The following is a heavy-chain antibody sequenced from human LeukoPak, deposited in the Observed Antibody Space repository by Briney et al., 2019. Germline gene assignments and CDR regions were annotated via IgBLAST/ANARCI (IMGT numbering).Heavy chain of an antibody. D-gene: IGHD2-15*01. V-gene: IGHV4-39*01. Sequence: SETLSLTCTVSGDSISSSSYYWGWIRQPPGTGLEMIGSIYYRGSTYDNPSLKSRVTISVDTSKNQSSLKLTSVTAADTAVYYCARRCSGHYEYYFDYWGQGTLVTVSS. CDR2: IYYRGST. J-gene: IGHJ4*02. CDR3: ARRCSGHYEYYFDY. CDR1: GDSISSSSYY.